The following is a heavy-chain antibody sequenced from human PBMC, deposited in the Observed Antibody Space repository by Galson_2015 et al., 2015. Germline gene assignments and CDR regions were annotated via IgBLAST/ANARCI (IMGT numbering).Heavy chain of an antibody. V-gene: IGHV4-59*01. CDR1: GGSISSYY. CDR3: ARGHDGYNAVFAFDI. Sequence: ETLSLTCTVSGGSISSYYWSWIRQPPGKGLEWIGYIYYSGSTNYNPSLKSRVAISVDTSKNQFSLKLSSVTAADTAVYYCARGHDGYNAVFAFDIWGQGTMVTVSS. D-gene: IGHD5-24*01. J-gene: IGHJ3*02. CDR2: IYYSGST.